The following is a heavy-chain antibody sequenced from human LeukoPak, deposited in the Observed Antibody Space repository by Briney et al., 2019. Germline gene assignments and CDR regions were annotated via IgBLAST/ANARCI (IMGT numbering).Heavy chain of an antibody. CDR3: ARDWYWSGGSCYSFDY. CDR1: GFNFSSYS. D-gene: IGHD2-15*01. Sequence: GGSLRLSCAASGFNFSSYSMNWVRQAPGKGLEWVSSISSSSSYIYYADSVKGRFTISRDNAKNSLYLQMNSLRAEDTAVYYCARDWYWSGGSCYSFDYWGQGTLVTVSS. V-gene: IGHV3-21*01. J-gene: IGHJ4*02. CDR2: ISSSSSYI.